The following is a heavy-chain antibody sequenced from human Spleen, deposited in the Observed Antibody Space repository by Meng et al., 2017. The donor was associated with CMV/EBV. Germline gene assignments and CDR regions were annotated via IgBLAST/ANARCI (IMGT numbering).Heavy chain of an antibody. CDR1: STYN. CDR3: ARPIRTGSTSYYYGLDV. V-gene: IGHV3-21*05. CDR2: VGASNNI. J-gene: IGHJ6*02. Sequence: GESLKISCAAFSTYNMNWVRQAPEKGLEWVSYVGASNNIYYADSVKGRFTISRDNAKNSVYLQMNSLRAEDTAVYYCARPIRTGSTSYYYGLDVWGQGTTVTVSS. D-gene: IGHD3-10*01.